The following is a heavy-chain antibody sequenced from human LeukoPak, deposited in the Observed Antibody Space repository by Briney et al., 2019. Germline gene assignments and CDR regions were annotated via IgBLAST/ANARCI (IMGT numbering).Heavy chain of an antibody. V-gene: IGHV3-9*03. CDR1: GFTFDDYA. D-gene: IGHD3-22*01. J-gene: IGHJ4*02. CDR2: ISWNSGSI. CDR3: AKGYYYDSSGYFDY. Sequence: GGSLRLSCAASGFTFDDYAMHWVRQAPGKGLEWISGISWNSGSIGSADSVKGRFTISRDNAKNSLYLQMNSLRAEDMALYYCAKGYYYDSSGYFDYWGQGTLVTVSS.